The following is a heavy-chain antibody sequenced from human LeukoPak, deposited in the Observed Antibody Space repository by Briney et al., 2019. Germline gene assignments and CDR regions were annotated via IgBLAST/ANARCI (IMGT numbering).Heavy chain of an antibody. CDR1: GVSISSSSYY. CDR2: IYYSGST. J-gene: IGHJ4*02. Sequence: SETLSLTCTVSGVSISSSSYYWGWIRQPPGKGLEWIGSIYYSGSTYYNLSLKSRVTISVDTSKNQFSLKLRSVTAADTAVFYCASYYYYDSSGHSFDYWGPGTLVTVSS. CDR3: ASYYYYDSSGHSFDY. D-gene: IGHD3-22*01. V-gene: IGHV4-39*01.